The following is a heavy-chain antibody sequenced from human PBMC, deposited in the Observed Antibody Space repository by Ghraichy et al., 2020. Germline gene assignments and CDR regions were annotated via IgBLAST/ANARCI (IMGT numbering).Heavy chain of an antibody. CDR1: GFTFTSHA. CDR2: ISASGATP. CDR3: AKGSTSAKHYYGMDV. D-gene: IGHD2/OR15-2a*01. Sequence: GGSLRLSCVASGFTFTSHAMTWVRQAPGKGLEWVSSISASGATPYYGPSASGRFTISKDNSKNTVYLQLNSLRAEDTAIYFCAKGSTSAKHYYGMDVWGQGTTVPV. V-gene: IGHV3-23*01. J-gene: IGHJ6*02.